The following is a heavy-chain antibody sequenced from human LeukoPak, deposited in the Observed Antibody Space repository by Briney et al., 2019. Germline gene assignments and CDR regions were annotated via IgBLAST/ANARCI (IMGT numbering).Heavy chain of an antibody. J-gene: IGHJ4*02. CDR2: INPNSGGT. CDR1: GYTFTGYY. CDR3: ARGYYDSSGYSFFDY. D-gene: IGHD3-22*01. Sequence: ASVKVSCKASGYTFTGYYMHWVRQAPGQGLEWMGWINPNSGGTNYAQKFQGWVTMTRDTSISTAYMELSRLRSDDTAVYYCARGYYDSSGYSFFDYWGQGTLVTVSS. V-gene: IGHV1-2*04.